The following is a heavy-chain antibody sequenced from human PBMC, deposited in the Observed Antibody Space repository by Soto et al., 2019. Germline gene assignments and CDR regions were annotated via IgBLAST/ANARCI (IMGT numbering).Heavy chain of an antibody. Sequence: EVQLVDSGGGLVKPGRSLRLSCAASGFSFSNAWMNWVRQAPGKGLEWVGRIKRETDGGTAEYAPPVEGRFSISRDDSKSTLYLQMNSLKIEDTAVYYCMDTHMAATWDYWGQGALVTVSS. J-gene: IGHJ4*02. CDR2: IKRETDGGTA. CDR3: MDTHMAATWDY. CDR1: GFSFSNAW. D-gene: IGHD5-18*01. V-gene: IGHV3-15*07.